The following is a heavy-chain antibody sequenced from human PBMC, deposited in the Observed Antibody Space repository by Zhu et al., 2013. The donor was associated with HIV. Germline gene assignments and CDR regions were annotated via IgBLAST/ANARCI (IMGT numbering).Heavy chain of an antibody. CDR2: INPKSGGT. D-gene: IGHD3-10*01. J-gene: IGHJ4*02. Sequence: VHLWQSGREVKKTWASVKVSCKASGYTFSNYDINWVRQAAAEGLEWMGWINPKSGGTNYAQNFQGRVTMTRDTSISTAHMELSKLRSDDTAVYYCARGLLRGGFFDYWGQGTLVTVSS. CDR3: ARGLLRGGFFDY. CDR1: GYTFSNYD. V-gene: IGHV1-2*02.